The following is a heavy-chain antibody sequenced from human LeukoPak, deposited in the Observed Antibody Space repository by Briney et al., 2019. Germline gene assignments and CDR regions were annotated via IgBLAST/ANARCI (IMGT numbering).Heavy chain of an antibody. CDR3: ARDSKQNYDFWSGYYKGGYYYYMDV. V-gene: IGHV1-2*02. Sequence: ASVKVSCKASGYTFTSYYMHWVRQAPGQGLEWMGWINPNNGDTNFAQKFQGRVTMTGDTSISTAYMELSRLRSDDTAVYFCARDSKQNYDFWSGYYKGGYYYYMDVWGEGTTVTVSS. J-gene: IGHJ6*03. CDR2: INPNNGDT. CDR1: GYTFTSYY. D-gene: IGHD3-3*01.